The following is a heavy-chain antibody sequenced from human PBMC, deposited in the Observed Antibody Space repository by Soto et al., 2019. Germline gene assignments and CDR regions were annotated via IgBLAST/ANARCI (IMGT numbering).Heavy chain of an antibody. CDR3: ARDNGDYGGGYYYYGMDV. CDR1: GGSISSGGYY. Sequence: SETLSLTCTVSGGSISSGGYYWSWIRQPPGKGLEWIGYIYYSGSTNYNPSLKSRVTISVDTSKNQFSLKLSSVTAADTAVYYCARDNGDYGGGYYYYGMDVWGQGTTVTVSS. V-gene: IGHV4-61*08. J-gene: IGHJ6*02. CDR2: IYYSGST. D-gene: IGHD4-17*01.